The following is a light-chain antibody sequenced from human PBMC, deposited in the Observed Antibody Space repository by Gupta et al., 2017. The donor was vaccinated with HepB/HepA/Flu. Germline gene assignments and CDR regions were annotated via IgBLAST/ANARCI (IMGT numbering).Light chain of an antibody. Sequence: IVMTQSPLSLPVTPEEPASISCRSSQGLLHSNGYNYLDWYLQEPGQSPQLLIYLGSNRASGVPDRFSGSGSGTDFTLKNSRVEAEDVGVYYCMQALQTPLTFGGGTKVEIK. CDR3: MQALQTPLT. J-gene: IGKJ4*01. CDR2: LGS. CDR1: QGLLHSNGYNY. V-gene: IGKV2-28*01.